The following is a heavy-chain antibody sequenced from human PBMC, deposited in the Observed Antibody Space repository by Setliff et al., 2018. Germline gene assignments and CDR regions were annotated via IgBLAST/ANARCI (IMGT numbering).Heavy chain of an antibody. J-gene: IGHJ6*03. CDR2: VHYGGRA. Sequence: SETLSLTCSVSGVSITDHYWSWIRQSPGKGLEWIGFVHYGGRANYNPSLKSRVVLSVDVSKSQLSLKLTSLTAADTAVYYCARDRYSFGYGYQYMDVWGGGTTVTV. CDR3: ARDRYSFGYGYQYMDV. V-gene: IGHV4-59*11. D-gene: IGHD1-1*01. CDR1: GVSITDHY.